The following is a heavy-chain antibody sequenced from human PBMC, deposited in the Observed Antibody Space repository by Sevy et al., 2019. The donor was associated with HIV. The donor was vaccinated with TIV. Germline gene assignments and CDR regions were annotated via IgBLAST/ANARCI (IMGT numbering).Heavy chain of an antibody. J-gene: IGHJ6*02. CDR3: ARDRFFCLSGSLHYYYGMDV. Sequence: SETLSLTCAVSGYSISSGYYWGWIQQPPGKGLEWIGCMYHSGSTYYNPSLKSRVTISVDTTKNQFSLKLSSVTAADTAVYYCARDRFFCLSGSLHYYYGMDVWGQGTTVTVSS. CDR1: GYSISSGYY. CDR2: MYHSGST. V-gene: IGHV4-38-2*02. D-gene: IGHD6-19*01.